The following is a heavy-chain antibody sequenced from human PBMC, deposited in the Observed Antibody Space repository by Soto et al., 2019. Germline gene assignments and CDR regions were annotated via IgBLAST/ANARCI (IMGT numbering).Heavy chain of an antibody. CDR2: IYYSGST. CDR1: GGSISSSSYY. J-gene: IGHJ5*02. D-gene: IGHD6-19*01. CDR3: ARVWVAVAGTVEWFDP. Sequence: SETLSLTCTVSGGSISSSSYYWGWIRQPPGKGLEWIGSIYYSGSTYYNPSLKSRVTISVDTSKNQSSLKLSSVTAADTAVYYCARVWVAVAGTVEWFDPWGQGTLVTVSS. V-gene: IGHV4-39*01.